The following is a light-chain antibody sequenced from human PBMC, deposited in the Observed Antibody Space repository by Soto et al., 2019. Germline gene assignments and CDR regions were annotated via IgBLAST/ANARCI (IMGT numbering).Light chain of an antibody. Sequence: EIVLTQSPDTLSLSPGESATLSCRASQSVSRYLAWYQQKPGQTPRLLIYDASNRAAGIPARFSGSGSGTDFTLTISSLEPEDFVVYYCQQRSNWPLTFGGGTKVEIK. CDR2: DAS. J-gene: IGKJ4*01. V-gene: IGKV3-11*01. CDR3: QQRSNWPLT. CDR1: QSVSRY.